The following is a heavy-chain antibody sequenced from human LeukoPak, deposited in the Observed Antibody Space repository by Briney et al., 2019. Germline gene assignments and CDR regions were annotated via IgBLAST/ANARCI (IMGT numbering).Heavy chain of an antibody. Sequence: PGGSLRLSCAASGFTFDDYAMHWVRQAPGKGLEWVSLISGDGGSTYYADSVKGRFTISRDNSKNSLYLQMNSLRTEDNALYYCAKVASVLLWCGELYFDYWGQGTLVTVSS. CDR3: AKVASVLLWCGELYFDY. D-gene: IGHD3-10*01. CDR2: ISGDGGST. CDR1: GFTFDDYA. V-gene: IGHV3-43*02. J-gene: IGHJ4*02.